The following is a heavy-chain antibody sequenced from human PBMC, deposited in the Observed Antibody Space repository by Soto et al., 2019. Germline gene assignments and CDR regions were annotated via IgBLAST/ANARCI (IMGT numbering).Heavy chain of an antibody. V-gene: IGHV3-74*01. D-gene: IGHD5-18*01. CDR3: AKREGNTYGLFH. Sequence: EVQLVESGGGLVQPGGSLRLSCAASGFSLSSYWIHWVRQAPGKGLVWVSRIKTDGSSTDYADSVKGRFTISRDNAKNTLYLQMNSLRAEDTAVYYCAKREGNTYGLFHWGQGTLVTVSS. CDR2: IKTDGSST. J-gene: IGHJ4*02. CDR1: GFSLSSYW.